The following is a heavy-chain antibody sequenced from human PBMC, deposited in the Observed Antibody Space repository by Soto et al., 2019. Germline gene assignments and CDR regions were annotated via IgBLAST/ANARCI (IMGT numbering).Heavy chain of an antibody. CDR3: ARDKSMTVADQMNWHFHP. V-gene: IGHV1-46*01. J-gene: IGHJ2*01. CDR1: GFTFTNYW. D-gene: IGHD6-19*01. Sequence: ASVKVSCKASGFTFTNYWMHWVRQAPGQGLEWMGVINPSGHSTVYAQKFQGRVIMTRDTSTSTVYMDLSSLRSEDTAIYYCARDKSMTVADQMNWHFHPWGRGTLVTVSS. CDR2: INPSGHST.